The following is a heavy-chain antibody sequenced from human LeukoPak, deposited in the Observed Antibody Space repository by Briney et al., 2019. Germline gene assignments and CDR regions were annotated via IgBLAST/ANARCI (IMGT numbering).Heavy chain of an antibody. Sequence: ASVKVSFKASGYTFTGYYMHWVRQAPAQGLEWMGWINPNSGGTNYAQKFQGRVTMTRDTSISTAYMELSRLRSDDTAVYYCARDIFPYCGGDCYVDYWGQGTLVTVSS. J-gene: IGHJ4*02. D-gene: IGHD2-21*02. CDR1: GYTFTGYY. CDR2: INPNSGGT. CDR3: ARDIFPYCGGDCYVDY. V-gene: IGHV1-2*02.